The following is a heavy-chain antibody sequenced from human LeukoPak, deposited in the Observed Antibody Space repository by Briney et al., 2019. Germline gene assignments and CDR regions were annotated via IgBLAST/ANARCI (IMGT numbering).Heavy chain of an antibody. D-gene: IGHD5-18*01. Sequence: PSETLSLTCTVSGGSISSSNYHWGWIRQPPGKGLEWIGSVYYDASAYYNPSLKSRVSISVDTSNSQFSLRLSSMTAADTAVYYCARWDTDSYFDYWGQGTLVTVSS. V-gene: IGHV4-39*01. J-gene: IGHJ4*02. CDR2: VYYDASA. CDR1: GGSISSSNYH. CDR3: ARWDTDSYFDY.